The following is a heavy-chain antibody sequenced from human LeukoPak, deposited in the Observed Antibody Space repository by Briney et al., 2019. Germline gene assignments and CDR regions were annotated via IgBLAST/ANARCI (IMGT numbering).Heavy chain of an antibody. D-gene: IGHD3-9*01. CDR2: LSKSGNT. CDR1: GGSISSYY. Sequence: SETLSLTCTVSGGSISSYYWSWIRLPPGKGLEWIGYLSKSGNTNYSPSLKSRVTIFGDTSKNKFFLKLSSVNAADTAVYYCARARYVNSFYAFDIWGQGTLVTVSS. V-gene: IGHV4-59*01. CDR3: ARARYVNSFYAFDI. J-gene: IGHJ3*02.